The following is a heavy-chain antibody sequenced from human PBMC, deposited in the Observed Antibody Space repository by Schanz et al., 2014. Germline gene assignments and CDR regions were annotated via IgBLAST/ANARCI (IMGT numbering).Heavy chain of an antibody. Sequence: QVQLVQSGAEVKKPGSSVKVSCKASGGTFSSSTLTWVRQAPGQGLEWMGRIIPILDKTNYAQKFQGRVTMTADKSTSTVYMEVSGLRSEATAVYYCARDGEAAAGCDYWGQGTLVTVSS. CDR1: GGTFSSST. D-gene: IGHD6-13*01. CDR3: ARDGEAAAGCDY. V-gene: IGHV1-69*08. CDR2: IIPILDKT. J-gene: IGHJ4*02.